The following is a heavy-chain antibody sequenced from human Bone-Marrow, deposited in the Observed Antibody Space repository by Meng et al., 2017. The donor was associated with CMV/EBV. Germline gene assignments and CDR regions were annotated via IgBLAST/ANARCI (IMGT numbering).Heavy chain of an antibody. D-gene: IGHD3-3*01. CDR2: ISYDGSNK. J-gene: IGHJ4*02. V-gene: IGHV3-30-3*01. Sequence: QVQLVESGVVVVQPGRSLRLSGASLGLTVSCYAMHWFRQAPGKGLEWVAVISYDGSNKYYADSVKGRFTISRDNSKNTLYLQMNSLRAEDTAVYYCAKGLLEGFNYWGQGTLVTVSS. CDR3: AKGLLEGFNY. CDR1: GLTVSCYA.